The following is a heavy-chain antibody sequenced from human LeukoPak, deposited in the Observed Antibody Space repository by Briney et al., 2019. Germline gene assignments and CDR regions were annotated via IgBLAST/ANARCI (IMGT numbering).Heavy chain of an antibody. V-gene: IGHV4-59*01. CDR3: ARGAYCSGVSCYSVLGSPPFDY. J-gene: IGHJ4*02. D-gene: IGHD2-15*01. Sequence: SETLSLTCTVSGGSISNYYWSWLRQPPGKGLEWLGYIYYTGSTNYNPSLKTRVTISLDTSKNQFSLKLSSVTAADTAVYYCARGAYCSGVSCYSVLGSPPFDYWGQGTLVTVSS. CDR2: IYYTGST. CDR1: GGSISNYY.